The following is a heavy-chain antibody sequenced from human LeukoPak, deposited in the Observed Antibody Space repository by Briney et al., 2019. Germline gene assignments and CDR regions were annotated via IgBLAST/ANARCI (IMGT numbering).Heavy chain of an antibody. CDR3: ARGGGYYYDSSDYYREEFFRH. CDR1: GFTFNHYY. Sequence: GGSLRLSCAASGFTFNHYYMTWIRQAPGKGLEWASYISSSSSYTNYADSVKGRFTISRDNAKNSLYLHMNSLRAEDTAVYYCARGGGYYYDSSDYYREEFFRHWGQGTLVTVSS. J-gene: IGHJ1*01. D-gene: IGHD3-22*01. V-gene: IGHV3-11*05. CDR2: ISSSSSYT.